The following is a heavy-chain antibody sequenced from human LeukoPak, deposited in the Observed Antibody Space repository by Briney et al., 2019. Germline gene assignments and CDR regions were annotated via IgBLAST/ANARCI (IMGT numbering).Heavy chain of an antibody. Sequence: GGSLRLSCAASGFTFSSYGMHWVRQAPGKGLEWVAVIWYDGSNKYYADSVKGRFTISRDNSKNTLYLQMNSLRAEDTAVYYCASRVMAVNGFDIWGQGTMVTVSS. CDR3: ASRVMAVNGFDI. CDR2: IWYDGSNK. V-gene: IGHV3-33*01. D-gene: IGHD3-16*01. CDR1: GFTFSSYG. J-gene: IGHJ3*02.